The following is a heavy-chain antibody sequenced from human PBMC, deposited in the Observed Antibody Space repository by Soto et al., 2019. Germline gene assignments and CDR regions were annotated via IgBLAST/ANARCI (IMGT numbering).Heavy chain of an antibody. D-gene: IGHD2-15*01. J-gene: IGHJ4*02. CDR3: AKETYSGPPAY. Sequence: QVQRVESGGGVVQPGRSLRLSCAASGFTFSSYGIHWVRQAPGKGLEWVAVISYDGSNKYYADSVKGRFTISRDNSKNTLYLQMNSLRAEATAVYYCAKETYSGPPAYSGQGTLVTVST. CDR2: ISYDGSNK. V-gene: IGHV3-30*18. CDR1: GFTFSSYG.